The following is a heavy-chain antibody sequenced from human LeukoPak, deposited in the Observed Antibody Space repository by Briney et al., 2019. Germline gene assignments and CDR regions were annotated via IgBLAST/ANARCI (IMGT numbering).Heavy chain of an antibody. CDR3: AKEYYYGSGSYYYGMDV. Sequence: GGSLRLSCAASGFTFSSYGMHWVRQAPGKGLEWVAVISYDGSNKYYADSVRGRFTISRDNSKNTLYLQMNSLRAEDTAVYYCAKEYYYGSGSYYYGMDVWGQGTTVTVSS. CDR2: ISYDGSNK. CDR1: GFTFSSYG. J-gene: IGHJ6*02. D-gene: IGHD3-10*01. V-gene: IGHV3-30*18.